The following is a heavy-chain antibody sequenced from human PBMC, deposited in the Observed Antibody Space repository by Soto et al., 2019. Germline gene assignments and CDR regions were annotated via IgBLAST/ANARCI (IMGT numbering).Heavy chain of an antibody. J-gene: IGHJ4*02. D-gene: IGHD4-17*01. CDR2: IYHSGST. CDR3: ARSRTTVTSYDY. CDR1: GGSISSGGYS. V-gene: IGHV4-30-2*01. Sequence: QLQLQESGSGLVKPSQTLSLTCAVSGGSISSGGYSWSWIRQPPGKGLEWIGYIYHSGSTYYNPSLKSRVTISVDRSTNQFSLKLSSVTAADTAVDYCARSRTTVTSYDYWGQGTLVTVSS.